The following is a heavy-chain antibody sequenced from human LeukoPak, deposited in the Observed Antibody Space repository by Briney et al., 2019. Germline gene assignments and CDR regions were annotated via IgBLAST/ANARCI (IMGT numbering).Heavy chain of an antibody. CDR3: ARTLFDYGAYSDY. D-gene: IGHD4-17*01. CDR1: GFTFSDSG. CDR2: IWYDGSNK. V-gene: IGHV3-33*08. Sequence: GRSLRLSCAASGFTFSDSGMHWVRQAPGKGLEWVAVIWYDGSNKYYADSVKGRFTISRDNSKNTLYLQMNSLRAEDTAVYYCARTLFDYGAYSDYWGQGTLVTVSS. J-gene: IGHJ4*02.